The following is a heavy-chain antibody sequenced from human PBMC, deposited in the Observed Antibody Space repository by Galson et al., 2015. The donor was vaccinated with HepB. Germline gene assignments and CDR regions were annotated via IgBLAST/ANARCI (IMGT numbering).Heavy chain of an antibody. CDR1: EYTLTELS. D-gene: IGHD5-18*01. J-gene: IGHJ4*02. Sequence: LVKVSCKVSEYTLTELSMHWVRQAPGKGLEWMGGFDPEDGETIYAQKFQGRVTMTEDTSTDTAYMELSSLRSEDTAVYYCATGRGDTAMVLVYWGQGTLVTVSS. CDR2: FDPEDGET. V-gene: IGHV1-24*01. CDR3: ATGRGDTAMVLVY.